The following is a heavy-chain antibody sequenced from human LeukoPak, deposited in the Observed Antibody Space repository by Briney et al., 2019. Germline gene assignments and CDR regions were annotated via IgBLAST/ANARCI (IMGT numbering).Heavy chain of an antibody. CDR2: INHSGST. Sequence: SETLSLTCAVYGGSFSGYYWSWIRQPPGKGLEWIGEINHSGSTNYNPSLKSRVTISVDTSKNQFSLKLSSVTAADTAVYYCARSGSSGIPTHFQHWGQGTLVTVSS. D-gene: IGHD2-15*01. CDR3: ARSGSSGIPTHFQH. V-gene: IGHV4-34*01. CDR1: GGSFSGYY. J-gene: IGHJ1*01.